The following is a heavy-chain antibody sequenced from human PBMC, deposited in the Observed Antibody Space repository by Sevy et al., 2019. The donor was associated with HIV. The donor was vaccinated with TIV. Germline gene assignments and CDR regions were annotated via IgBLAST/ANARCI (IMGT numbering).Heavy chain of an antibody. CDR3: VKDKVDGDSGYGLVEF. CDR2: LSRHSGTI. CDR1: GFTFDDYA. D-gene: IGHD5-12*01. V-gene: IGHV3-9*01. Sequence: GGSLRLSCAASGFTFDDYAMHWVRQAPGKGLEWVSGLSRHSGTIGYADSVKGRFTISRDNARNPLHLQMNSLRDEDTASYYCVKDKVDGDSGYGLVEFWGQGTLVTVSS. J-gene: IGHJ4*02.